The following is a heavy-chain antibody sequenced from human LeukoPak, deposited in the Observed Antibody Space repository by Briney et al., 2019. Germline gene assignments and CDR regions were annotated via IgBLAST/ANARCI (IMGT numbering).Heavy chain of an antibody. CDR3: AGSAGFLDIDY. J-gene: IGHJ4*02. CDR2: MYASGSTNYNPT. V-gene: IGHV4-4*07. D-gene: IGHD3/OR15-3a*01. Sequence: SETLSLTCTVSGGSISSYYWSWIRQPAGKGLEWIGRMYASGSTNYNPTNYNPSLKSRVTMSVDTSKNQFSLKLSSVTAADTAVYYCAGSAGFLDIDYWGQGTLVTVSS. CDR1: GGSISSYY.